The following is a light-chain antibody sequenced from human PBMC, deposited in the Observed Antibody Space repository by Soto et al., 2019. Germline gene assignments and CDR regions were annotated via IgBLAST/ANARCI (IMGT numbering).Light chain of an antibody. J-gene: IGKJ4*02. Sequence: IVLTQSPATLSSSPGERPTLSCRASQSVSIYLAWYQQKRGQAPRLLIYDTSNRATGIPARFSGSGSGTDFTLTISSLAPVDFAIYHGQQRGVSPLTLGGGTKVEIK. CDR3: QQRGVSPLT. V-gene: IGKV3-11*01. CDR1: QSVSIY. CDR2: DTS.